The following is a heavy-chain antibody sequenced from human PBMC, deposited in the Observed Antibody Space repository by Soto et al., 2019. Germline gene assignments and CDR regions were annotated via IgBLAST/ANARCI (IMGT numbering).Heavy chain of an antibody. V-gene: IGHV1-69*08. CDR2: IIPILGIA. Sequence: QVQLVQSGAEVKKPGSSVKVSCKASGGTFSSYTISWVRQAPGQGLEWMGRIIPILGIANYAQKFQGRVTITADKSTSTDYMELSSVRSEDTAVYYCARDGGGMDVWGQGTTVTVSS. CDR3: ARDGGGMDV. D-gene: IGHD3-3*01. CDR1: GGTFSSYT. J-gene: IGHJ6*02.